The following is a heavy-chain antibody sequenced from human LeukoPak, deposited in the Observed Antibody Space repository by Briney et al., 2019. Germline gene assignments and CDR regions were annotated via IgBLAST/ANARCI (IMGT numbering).Heavy chain of an antibody. CDR2: INPNSGVT. Sequence: ASVKVSCKATGYTFTGYCIHWLRQAPGQGLEWLGRINPNSGVTSYAQAFQDRVTLTRDPSISTAYIELSSLTSDDTAVYYCGRSSRPLDCFDYWGQGTLVTVSS. D-gene: IGHD2-2*01. J-gene: IGHJ4*02. V-gene: IGHV1-2*06. CDR1: GYTFTGYC. CDR3: GRSSRPLDCFDY.